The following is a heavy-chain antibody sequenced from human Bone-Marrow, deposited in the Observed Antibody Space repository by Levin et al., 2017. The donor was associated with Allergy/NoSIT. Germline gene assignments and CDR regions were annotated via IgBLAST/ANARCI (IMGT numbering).Heavy chain of an antibody. CDR3: AREADDYADFDY. D-gene: IGHD4-17*01. CDR2: ISSNGQTI. Sequence: SCAASGFTFSDYEMNWVRQAPGKGLEWVSYISSNGQTIYYANSVKGRFTISRDNAKNSLYLVMNGLRAEDTAVYYCAREADDYADFDYWGQGTLVTVSS. J-gene: IGHJ4*02. CDR1: GFTFSDYE. V-gene: IGHV3-48*03.